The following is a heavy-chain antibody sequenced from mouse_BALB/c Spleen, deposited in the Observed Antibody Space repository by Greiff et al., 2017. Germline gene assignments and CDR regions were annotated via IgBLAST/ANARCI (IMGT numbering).Heavy chain of an antibody. CDR3: SRSLYYGYDEAWFAY. D-gene: IGHD2-2*01. J-gene: IGHJ3*01. V-gene: IGHV1-9*01. CDR2: ILPGSGST. CDR1: GYTFSSYW. Sequence: VKLQESGAELMKPGASVKISCKATGYTFSSYWIEWVKQRPGHGLEWIGEILPGSGSTKYNEKFKGKATLTADTSSNTAYMQLSSLTSEDSAVYYCSRSLYYGYDEAWFAYWGQGTLVTVSA.